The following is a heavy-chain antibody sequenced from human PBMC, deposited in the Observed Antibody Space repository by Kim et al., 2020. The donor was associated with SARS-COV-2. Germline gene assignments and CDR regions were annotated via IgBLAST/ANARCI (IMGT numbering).Heavy chain of an antibody. J-gene: IGHJ6*02. CDR3: AKDSVTTEESYYGMDV. D-gene: IGHD4-17*01. CDR1: GFTFSSYA. V-gene: IGHV3-23*01. CDR2: ISGSGGST. Sequence: GGSLRLSCAASGFTFSSYAMSWVRQAPGKGLEWVSAISGSGGSTNYADSVKGRFTISRDNSKNTLYLQMNSLRAEDTAVYYCAKDSVTTEESYYGMDVWGQGTTVTVSS.